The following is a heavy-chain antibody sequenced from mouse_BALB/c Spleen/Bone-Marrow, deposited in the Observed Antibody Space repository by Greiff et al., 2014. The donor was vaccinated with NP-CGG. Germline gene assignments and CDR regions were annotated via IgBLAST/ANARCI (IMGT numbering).Heavy chain of an antibody. CDR3: ARYDGYYIDY. CDR2: ISYSGST. Sequence: EVLLQQSGPSLVKPSQSLSLSCSVSGVSFTSVYWHWIRQFPGNKLEYMGYISYSGSTYYSPSLKSRISITRDTSKNQYFLQLNSVTTEDTATYYCARYDGYYIDYWGQGTTLTVSS. V-gene: IGHV3-8*02. J-gene: IGHJ2*01. CDR1: GVSFTSVY. D-gene: IGHD2-3*01.